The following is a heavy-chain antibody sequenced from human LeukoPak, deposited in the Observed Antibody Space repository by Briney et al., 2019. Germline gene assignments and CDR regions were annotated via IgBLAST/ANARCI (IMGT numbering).Heavy chain of an antibody. CDR2: ISNSGSST. V-gene: IGHV3-23*01. D-gene: IGHD6-19*01. J-gene: IGHJ4*02. CDR3: ARKGISSGWYYFDY. CDR1: GFTFSTYA. Sequence: QPGGSLRLSCAASGFTFSTYAMSWVRQAPGKGLEWVSAISNSGSSTYCADSVKGRFTISRDTSKNTLYLQMNSLRAEDTAVYYCARKGISSGWYYFDYWGQGTLVTVSS.